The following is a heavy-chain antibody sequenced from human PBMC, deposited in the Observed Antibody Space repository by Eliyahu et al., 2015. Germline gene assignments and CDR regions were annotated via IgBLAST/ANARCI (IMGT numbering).Heavy chain of an antibody. CDR1: GGTFNTYA. V-gene: IGHV1-69*09. J-gene: IGHJ4*02. CDR3: ARPGGPYYGSSGYLED. D-gene: IGHD3-22*01. Sequence: QVQLVQSGAEVKKPGSSVKVSCKASGGTFNTYAINWVRQAPGQGPEWMGRIIPFLGTTSYAQKLQGRFTITADKSTKIAYMELTSLRSDDTAVYYCARPGGPYYGSSGYLEDWGQGTLVTVSS. CDR2: IIPFLGTT.